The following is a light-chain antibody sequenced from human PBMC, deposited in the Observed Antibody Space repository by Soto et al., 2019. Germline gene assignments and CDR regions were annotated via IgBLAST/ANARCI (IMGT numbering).Light chain of an antibody. Sequence: DIQMTQSPSSLSASVGDRVTITCRASQGISGWLDWYQQKPEKAPKPLIYAASSLHSGVPSRFSGSGSGTDFTLTISNLQPEDSGTYYCQQYDTSPRTFGGGTKVEIK. CDR1: QGISGW. CDR3: QQYDTSPRT. J-gene: IGKJ4*01. V-gene: IGKV1D-16*01. CDR2: AAS.